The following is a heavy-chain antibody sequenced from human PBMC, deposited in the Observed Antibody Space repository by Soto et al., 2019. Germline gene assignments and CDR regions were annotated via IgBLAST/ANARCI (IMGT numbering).Heavy chain of an antibody. CDR1: GFTFSSYG. J-gene: IGHJ6*02. CDR3: ARDLKIVGATWRGVAYGYYYYGMDV. D-gene: IGHD1-26*01. CDR2: IWYDGSNK. Sequence: QVQLVESGGGVVQPGRSLRLSCAASGFTFSSYGMHWVRQAPGKGLEWVAVIWYDGSNKYYADSVKGRFTISRDNSKNPLYRQMNSLRAEDTAVYYCARDLKIVGATWRGVAYGYYYYGMDVWGQGTTVTVSS. V-gene: IGHV3-33*01.